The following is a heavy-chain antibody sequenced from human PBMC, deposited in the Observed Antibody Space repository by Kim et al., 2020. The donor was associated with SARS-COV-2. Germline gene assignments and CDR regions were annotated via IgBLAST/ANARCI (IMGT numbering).Heavy chain of an antibody. Sequence: ISYPDAIRGRLTISRDNDKNSLYLQMNSLRAEDTAVYYCARGPNYSPFDYWGQGTLVTVSS. CDR3: ARGPNYSPFDY. J-gene: IGHJ4*02. CDR2: I. V-gene: IGHV3-48*03. D-gene: IGHD4-4*01.